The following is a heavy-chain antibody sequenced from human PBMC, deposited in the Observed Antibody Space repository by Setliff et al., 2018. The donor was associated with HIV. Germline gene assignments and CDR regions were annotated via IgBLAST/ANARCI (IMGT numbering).Heavy chain of an antibody. CDR3: ARASVGATGLYAFDI. J-gene: IGHJ3*02. CDR1: NGSIYSGSYY. D-gene: IGHD1-26*01. Sequence: SQTLSLTCVVSNGSIYSGSYYWSWIRQPAGKGLEWSGRIYTSGRTNYNPSLKNRVAISVGTSKNHFSLKLSSVTAADTAVYYWARASVGATGLYAFDIWGQGTRVTVS. CDR2: IYTSGRT. V-gene: IGHV4-61*02.